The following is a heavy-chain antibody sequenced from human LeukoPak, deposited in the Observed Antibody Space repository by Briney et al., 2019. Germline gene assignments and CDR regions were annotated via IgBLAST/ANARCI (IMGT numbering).Heavy chain of an antibody. Sequence: ASVKVSCKASGYTLTSYGISWVRQAPGQGLEWMGWISAYNGNTNYAQKLRGRVTMTTDTSTSTAYMELRSLRSDDTAVYYCARDLGYSGYDWLVSNSAGYYYYGMDVWGQGTTVTVSS. CDR2: ISAYNGNT. CDR1: GYTLTSYG. CDR3: ARDLGYSGYDWLVSNSAGYYYYGMDV. J-gene: IGHJ6*02. V-gene: IGHV1-18*01. D-gene: IGHD5-12*01.